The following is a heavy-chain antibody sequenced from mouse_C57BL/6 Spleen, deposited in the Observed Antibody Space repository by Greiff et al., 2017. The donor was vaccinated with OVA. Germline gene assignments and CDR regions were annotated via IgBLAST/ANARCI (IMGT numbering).Heavy chain of an antibody. CDR3: ARVKMGPRFDY. V-gene: IGHV3-6*01. J-gene: IGHJ2*01. CDR2: ISYDGSN. CDR1: GYSITSGYY. Sequence: ESGPGLVKPSQSLSLTCSVTGYSITSGYYWNWIRQFPGNKLVWMGYISYDGSNNYNPSLKNRIPITRDKSKNQFFLKWNAVTNEDTATYDCARVKMGPRFDYWGQGTTLTVSS. D-gene: IGHD4-1*01.